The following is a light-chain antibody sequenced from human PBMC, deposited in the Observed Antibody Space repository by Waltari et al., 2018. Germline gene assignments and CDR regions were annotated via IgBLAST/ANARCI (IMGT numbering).Light chain of an antibody. CDR2: VNSDGSH. Sequence: QLVLTQSPSASASLGASVKLTCTLSSGHSSNIIAWLQQQPEKGPRSLMKVNSDGSHSKGDGKPDRFSGSSSGAERYLTISTVQSEDEADYYCQTGGHGTWVFGGGTKLTVL. CDR1: SGHSSNI. CDR3: QTGGHGTWV. V-gene: IGLV4-69*01. J-gene: IGLJ3*02.